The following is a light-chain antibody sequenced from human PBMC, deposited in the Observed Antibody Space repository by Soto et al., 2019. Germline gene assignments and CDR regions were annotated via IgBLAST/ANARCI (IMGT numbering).Light chain of an antibody. CDR2: GAS. CDR3: QQYNNWPQWT. CDR1: QSVSSN. V-gene: IGKV3-15*01. Sequence: EIVMTQSPATLSVSPGERATLSCRARQSVSSNLAWYQQKPGQAPRLLIYGASTRATGIPARFSGSGSGTECTLTISSLQSEDFAVYYCQQYNNWPQWTFGQGTKVEIK. J-gene: IGKJ1*01.